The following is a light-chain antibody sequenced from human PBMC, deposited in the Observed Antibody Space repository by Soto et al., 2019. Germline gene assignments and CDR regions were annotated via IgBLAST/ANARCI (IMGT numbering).Light chain of an antibody. Sequence: DIQMTQSPPSLSASVGDRVTITCRASQGISNYLAWYQQKSGKVPKLLIYGASTLQSGVPSRFSGSGSGTDFTLTISSLQPEDVATYYCQKYNSVPFTFGPGTKVDIK. V-gene: IGKV1-27*01. J-gene: IGKJ3*01. CDR3: QKYNSVPFT. CDR2: GAS. CDR1: QGISNY.